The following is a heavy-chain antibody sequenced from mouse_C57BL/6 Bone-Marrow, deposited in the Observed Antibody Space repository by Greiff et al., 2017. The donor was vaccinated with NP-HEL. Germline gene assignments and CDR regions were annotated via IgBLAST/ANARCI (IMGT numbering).Heavy chain of an antibody. CDR1: GFTFSDYY. V-gene: IGHV5-12*01. J-gene: IGHJ1*03. CDR3: ARHGLYYGNWYFDV. Sequence: EVQLVESGGGLVQPGGSLKLSCAASGFTFSDYYMYWVRQTPEKRLEWVAYISNGGGSTYYPDTVKGRFTISRDNAKNTLYLQMSRLKSEDTAMYYCARHGLYYGNWYFDVWGTGTTVTVSS. CDR2: ISNGGGST. D-gene: IGHD2-1*01.